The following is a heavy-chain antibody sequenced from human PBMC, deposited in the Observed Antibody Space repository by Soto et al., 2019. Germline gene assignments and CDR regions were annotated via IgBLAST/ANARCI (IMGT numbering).Heavy chain of an antibody. D-gene: IGHD3-10*01. CDR1: GVSFSGSY. CDR3: ARGRTAIATRRFGC. J-gene: IGHJ4*02. CDR2: ITNSGST. Sequence: SESLSLTCAVFGVSFSGSYRSWIRQSPEKGLEWIGEITNSGSTYYNPTLKSRVTISGDTSKNQFSLEVRSVTGADTAVYFCARGRTAIATRRFGCWGPRTLVTVLS. V-gene: IGHV4-34*01.